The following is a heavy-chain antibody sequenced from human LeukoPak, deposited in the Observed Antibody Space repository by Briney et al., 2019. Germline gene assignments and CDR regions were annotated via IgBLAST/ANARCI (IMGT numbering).Heavy chain of an antibody. V-gene: IGHV1-69*04. J-gene: IGHJ4*02. CDR2: IIPILGIA. CDR1: GGTFSSYA. D-gene: IGHD3-16*02. CDR3: FMITFGGVIVPLYFDY. Sequence: SVKVSCKASGGTFSSYAISWVRQAPGQGLEWMGRIIPILGIANYAQKFQGRVTITADKSTSTAYMELSSLRSEDTAVYYCFMITFGGVIVPLYFDYWGQGTLVTVSS.